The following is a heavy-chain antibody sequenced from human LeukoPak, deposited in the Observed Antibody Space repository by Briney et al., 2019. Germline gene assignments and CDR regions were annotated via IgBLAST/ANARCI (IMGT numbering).Heavy chain of an antibody. Sequence: GGSLRLSCAASGFTFSNYWMSWVRQAPGKGLEWVANIRQDGSERYYVDSVKGRFTISRDNAKNSLYLQMNSLRAEDTAMYYCASTHTVVGAAVFDIWGQGTMVTVSS. CDR2: IRQDGSER. V-gene: IGHV3-7*01. J-gene: IGHJ3*02. D-gene: IGHD1-26*01. CDR1: GFTFSNYW. CDR3: ASTHTVVGAAVFDI.